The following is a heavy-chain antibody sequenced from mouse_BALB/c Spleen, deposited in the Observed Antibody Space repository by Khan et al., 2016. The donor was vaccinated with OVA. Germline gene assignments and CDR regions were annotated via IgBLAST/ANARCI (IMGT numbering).Heavy chain of an antibody. CDR3: ARIHYGSSLDY. CDR2: INFYNDGT. D-gene: IGHD1-1*01. Sequence: VRLQQSAPELVKPGASVKMSCKASGYTFTSYVMHRVKQKPGPGPERTGYINFYNDGTKYNEKFKGKATLTSDKASRTAYMELSSLTSEDSAVYDWARIHYGSSLDYWGQGTTRAVGS. V-gene: IGHV1S136*01. CDR1: GYTFTSYV. J-gene: IGHJ2*01.